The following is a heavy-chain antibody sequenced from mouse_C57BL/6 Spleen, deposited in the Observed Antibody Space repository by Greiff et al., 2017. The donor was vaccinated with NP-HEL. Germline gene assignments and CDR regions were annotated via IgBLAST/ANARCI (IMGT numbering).Heavy chain of an antibody. Sequence: EVKLVESGGGLVKPGGSLKLSCAASGFTFSDYGMHWVRQAPEKGLEWVAYISSGSSTIYYVDTVKGRFTISRDNAKNTLFLQLTSLRSEDTAMYYCARRYYGSSHYFDYWGQGTTLTVSS. CDR1: GFTFSDYG. J-gene: IGHJ2*01. CDR2: ISSGSSTI. D-gene: IGHD1-1*01. CDR3: ARRYYGSSHYFDY. V-gene: IGHV5-17*01.